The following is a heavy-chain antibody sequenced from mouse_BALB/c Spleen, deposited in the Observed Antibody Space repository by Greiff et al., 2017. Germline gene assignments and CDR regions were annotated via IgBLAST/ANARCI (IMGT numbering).Heavy chain of an antibody. V-gene: IGHV5-17*02. CDR2: ISSGSSTI. CDR3: ARKGVYWYFDV. CDR1: GFTFSSFG. J-gene: IGHJ1*01. Sequence: DVMLVESGGGLVQPGGSRKLSCAASGFTFSSFGMHWVRQPPEKGLEWVAYISSGSSTIYYADTVKGRFTISRDNPKNTLFLQMTSLRSEDTAMYYCARKGVYWYFDVWGAGTTVTVSA.